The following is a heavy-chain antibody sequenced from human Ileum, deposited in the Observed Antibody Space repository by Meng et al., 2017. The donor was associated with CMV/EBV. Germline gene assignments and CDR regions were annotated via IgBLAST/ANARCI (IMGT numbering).Heavy chain of an antibody. D-gene: IGHD2-15*01. CDR2: IYYSGSP. J-gene: IGHJ4*02. CDR3: VRQVVAASFDY. CDR1: GGSITSGNYY. Sequence: QVQLQESGPGLVKHSQTLSLTCTVPGGSITSGNYYWSWIRQPPGRGLEWIGYIYYSGSPYYKPSLKSRVTISLDTSKNQFSLNLRSVTATDSAVYYCVRQVVAASFDYWGQGALVTVSS. V-gene: IGHV4-30-4*08.